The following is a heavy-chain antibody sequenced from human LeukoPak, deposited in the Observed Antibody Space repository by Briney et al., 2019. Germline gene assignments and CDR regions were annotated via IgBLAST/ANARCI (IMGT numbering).Heavy chain of an antibody. D-gene: IGHD6-19*01. CDR3: ARDSSGWYRY. V-gene: IGHV3-21*01. CDR1: GFTFSSYS. J-gene: IGHJ4*02. Sequence: PGGSLRLSCAASGFTFSSYSMNWVRQAPGKGLEWVSSISSSSSYIYYADSVKGRFTISGDNAKNSLYLQMNSLRAEDTAVCYCARDSSGWYRYWGQGTLVTVSS. CDR2: ISSSSSYI.